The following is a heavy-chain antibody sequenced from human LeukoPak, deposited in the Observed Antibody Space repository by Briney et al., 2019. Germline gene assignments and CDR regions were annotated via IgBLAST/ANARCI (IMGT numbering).Heavy chain of an antibody. CDR1: GGSISSYY. D-gene: IGHD3-22*01. CDR2: IYYSGST. Sequence: SETLSLTCTVSGGSISSYYWSWIRQPAGKGLEWIGYIYYSGSTNYNPSLKSRVTISVDTSKNQFSLKLSSVTAADTAVYYYARVQYYYDSSGYLGYYFDYWGQGTLVTVSS. J-gene: IGHJ4*02. CDR3: ARVQYYYDSSGYLGYYFDY. V-gene: IGHV4-59*01.